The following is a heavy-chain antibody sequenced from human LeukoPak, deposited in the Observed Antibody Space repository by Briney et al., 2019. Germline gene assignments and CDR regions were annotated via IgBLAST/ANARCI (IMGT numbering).Heavy chain of an antibody. J-gene: IGHJ4*02. D-gene: IGHD1-26*01. CDR1: GGSVSTGRYY. CDR2: IYYSGDT. V-gene: IGHV4-61*01. CDR3: ARGGTYNVLDY. Sequence: SETLSLTCTVSGGSVSTGRYYWSWIRQPPGKGLEWIGYIYYSGDTNYNPSLKSRVTISVDTSTNQFFLKLTSVTAADTAVYYCARGGTYNVLDYWGQGTLVTVSS.